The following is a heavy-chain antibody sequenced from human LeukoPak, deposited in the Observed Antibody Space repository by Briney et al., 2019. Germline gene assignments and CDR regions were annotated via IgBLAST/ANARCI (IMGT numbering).Heavy chain of an antibody. Sequence: GGSLRLSCAVSGFTVSVYYMSWVRQAPGKGLEWVSSISSSSSYIYYADSVKGRFTISRDNAKNSLYLQMNSLRAEDTAVYYCARDRGYYGSSGYPWGQGTLVTVSS. CDR1: GFTVSVYY. CDR2: ISSSSSYI. D-gene: IGHD3-22*01. V-gene: IGHV3-21*01. J-gene: IGHJ5*02. CDR3: ARDRGYYGSSGYP.